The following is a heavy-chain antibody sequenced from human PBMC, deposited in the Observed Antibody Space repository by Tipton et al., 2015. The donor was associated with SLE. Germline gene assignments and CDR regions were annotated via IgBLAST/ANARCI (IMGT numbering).Heavy chain of an antibody. J-gene: IGHJ6*02. CDR1: GGSISSHY. D-gene: IGHD2-8*01. CDR2: IYYSGST. V-gene: IGHV4-59*11. CDR3: ARAKAYCTNGVCYTYYGMDV. Sequence: ALTCTVSGGSISSHYWSWIRQPPGKGLEWIGYIYYSGSTNYNPSLKSRVTISVDTSKNQFSLKLSSVTAADTAVYYCARAKAYCTNGVCYTYYGMDVWGQGTTVTVSS.